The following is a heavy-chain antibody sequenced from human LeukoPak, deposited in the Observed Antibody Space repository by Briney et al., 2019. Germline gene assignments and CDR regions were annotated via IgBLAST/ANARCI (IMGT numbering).Heavy chain of an antibody. Sequence: GGSLRLSCAASGFIFSHYDMSWVRQAPGKGLEWVSGIITSGAITYYADSVKGRFTISRDNSKNTLYLQMNSLRAEDTAVYYCASTLWFGETSGHYWGQGTLVTVSS. D-gene: IGHD3-10*01. V-gene: IGHV3-23*01. J-gene: IGHJ4*02. CDR2: IITSGAIT. CDR3: ASTLWFGETSGHY. CDR1: GFIFSHYD.